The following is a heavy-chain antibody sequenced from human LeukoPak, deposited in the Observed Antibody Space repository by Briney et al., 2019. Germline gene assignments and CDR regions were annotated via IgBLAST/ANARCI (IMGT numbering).Heavy chain of an antibody. V-gene: IGHV3-7*01. CDR2: IKQDGSEK. J-gene: IGHJ4*02. CDR3: VSDRSGCYDY. CDR1: GFTFSSYW. D-gene: IGHD2-15*01. Sequence: GGSLRLSCAASGFTFSSYWMSWVRQAPGKGLEWVANIKQDGSEKYYVDSVKGRFTISRDNDKNLLYLQMNSLRADDTAVYYCVSDRSGCYDYWGQGTLVTVSS.